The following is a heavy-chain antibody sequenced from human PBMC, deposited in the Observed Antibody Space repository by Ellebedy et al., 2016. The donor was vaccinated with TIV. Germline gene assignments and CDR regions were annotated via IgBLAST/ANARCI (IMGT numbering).Heavy chain of an antibody. Sequence: MPSETLSLTCAVYGGSFSGYYWSWIRQPPGKGLEWIGEINHSGSTNYNPSLKSRVTISVDTSKNQFSLKLSSVTAADTAVYYCARVGRTMVRGAIYYYYYGMDVWGQGTTVTVSS. J-gene: IGHJ6*02. D-gene: IGHD3-10*01. CDR3: ARVGRTMVRGAIYYYYYGMDV. CDR2: INHSGST. CDR1: GGSFSGYY. V-gene: IGHV4-34*01.